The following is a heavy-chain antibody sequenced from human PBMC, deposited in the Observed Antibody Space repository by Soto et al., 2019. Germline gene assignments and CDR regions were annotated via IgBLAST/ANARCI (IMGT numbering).Heavy chain of an antibody. J-gene: IGHJ4*02. CDR3: AKDGHDFWSGPR. CDR1: GITFSNYA. V-gene: IGHV3-23*01. CDR2: ISGSGDST. Sequence: VGSLRVSCTAFGITFSNYAMSLVLEAPGKGLEWVSVISGSGDSTYYAESVKGRFTISRDNSKNTLHLQMNNLGAEDTALYYCAKDGHDFWSGPRWGQGTLVTVSS. D-gene: IGHD3-3*01.